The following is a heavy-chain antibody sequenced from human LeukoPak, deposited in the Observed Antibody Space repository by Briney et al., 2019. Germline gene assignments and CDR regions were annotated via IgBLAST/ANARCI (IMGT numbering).Heavy chain of an antibody. V-gene: IGHV4-59*01. CDR1: GDSLNFYY. CDR2: ISNSGIS. Sequence: SETLSLTCSVSGDSLNFYYWSWIRQAPEKGLEWIGYISNSGISYYNPSLKSRVTMSLDTSKNHFSLNLTSLTAADTAVYYCARNFARNSGDYGNDAFDVWGQGTMVSVSS. CDR3: ARNFARNSGDYGNDAFDV. J-gene: IGHJ3*01. D-gene: IGHD4-17*01.